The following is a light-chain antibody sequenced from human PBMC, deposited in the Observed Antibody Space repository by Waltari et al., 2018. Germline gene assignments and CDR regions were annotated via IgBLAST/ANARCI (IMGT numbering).Light chain of an antibody. CDR3: AAWDDSLNGRWV. V-gene: IGLV1-44*01. CDR1: SSNVGSNV. J-gene: IGLJ2*01. CDR2: RND. Sequence: QSEMSQPPSVSGTPGQTVTISCSGRSSNVGSNVVNWYQQLPGTAPKLLIYRNDQRPSGVPDRVAGSKAGTSASLAISGLQSEDEADYYCAAWDDSLNGRWVFGAGTKLTVL.